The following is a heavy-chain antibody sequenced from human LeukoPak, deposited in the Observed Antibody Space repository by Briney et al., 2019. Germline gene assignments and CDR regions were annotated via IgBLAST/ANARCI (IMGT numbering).Heavy chain of an antibody. CDR1: GYTFTGYY. CDR2: INPNSGGT. J-gene: IGHJ6*03. D-gene: IGHD4-17*01. V-gene: IGHV1-2*06. Sequence: GASVKVSCKASGYTFTGYYMHWVRQAPGQGLEWMGRINPNSGGTNYAQKFQDRVTMTRDTSISTAYMELSRLRSDDTAVYYCARSYGDYGNHYYYMDVWGKGTTVTVSS. CDR3: ARSYGDYGNHYYYMDV.